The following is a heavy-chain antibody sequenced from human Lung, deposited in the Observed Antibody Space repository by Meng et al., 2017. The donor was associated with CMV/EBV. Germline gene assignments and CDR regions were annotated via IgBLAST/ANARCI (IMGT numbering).Heavy chain of an antibody. D-gene: IGHD3-10*01. J-gene: IGHJ1*01. CDR1: GNSNTNNYC. CDR2: SAHRGST. Sequence: QEQFRGPGQALVKPSETLSLPGDVTGNSNTNNYCWECPRKPPGKGREWIEDSAHRGSTAYNPCLKSRVSMSINKSNNKFSLKLTSVTAADTAVYNCLRRSGGSVWGQGTLVTVSS. CDR3: LRRSGGSV. V-gene: IGHV4-4*02.